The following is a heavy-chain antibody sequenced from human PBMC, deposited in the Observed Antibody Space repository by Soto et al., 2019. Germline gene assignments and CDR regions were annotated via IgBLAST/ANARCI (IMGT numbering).Heavy chain of an antibody. CDR3: ARLITMVRGVIKNFDY. J-gene: IGHJ4*02. D-gene: IGHD3-10*01. CDR2: IIPIFGTA. V-gene: IGHV1-69*06. Sequence: QVQLVQSGAEVKKPGSSVNVSCKASGGTFSSYAISWVRQAPGQGLEWMGGIIPIFGTANYAQKFQGRVTITADKTTSTEYMELSSLRSEDTAVYYCARLITMVRGVIKNFDYWGQGTLVTVSS. CDR1: GGTFSSYA.